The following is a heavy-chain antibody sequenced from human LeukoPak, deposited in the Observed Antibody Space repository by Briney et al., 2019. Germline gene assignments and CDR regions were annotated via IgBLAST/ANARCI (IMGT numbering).Heavy chain of an antibody. CDR1: GGSISSSSYY. D-gene: IGHD2-15*01. CDR2: IYYSGSA. J-gene: IGHJ4*02. Sequence: PSETLSLTCTVSGGSISSSSYYWGWIRQPPGKGLEWIGYIYYSGSAYYNPSLKSRVTISVDTSKNQFSLKLSSVTAADTAVYYCARGGCSGGSCCSPRPYYFDYWGQGTLVTVSS. CDR3: ARGGCSGGSCCSPRPYYFDY. V-gene: IGHV4-31*03.